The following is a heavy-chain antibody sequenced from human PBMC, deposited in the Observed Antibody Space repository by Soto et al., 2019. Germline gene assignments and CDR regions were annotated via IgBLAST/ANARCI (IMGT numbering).Heavy chain of an antibody. CDR3: ASEGVRGMDV. CDR2: MNPNSANT. V-gene: IGHV1-8*01. D-gene: IGHD3-16*01. CDR1: GYTFTSYD. Sequence: QVQLVQSGAEVKKPGASVKVSCKASGYTFTSYDINWVRQATVQGLEWMGWMNPNSANTGYAKKFQGRVTMTRHTSISTAYMELSSLISVDTDVYYCASEGVRGMDVWGQGTTVTVSS. J-gene: IGHJ6*02.